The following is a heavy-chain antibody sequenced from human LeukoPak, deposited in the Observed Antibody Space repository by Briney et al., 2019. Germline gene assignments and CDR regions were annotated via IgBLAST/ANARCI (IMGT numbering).Heavy chain of an antibody. D-gene: IGHD5-24*01. J-gene: IGHJ3*02. CDR3: ARDHKGGDGADAFDI. V-gene: IGHV3-30-3*01. Sequence: PGGSLRLSCAASGFTFSSYAMHWVRQAPGKGLEWVAVISYDGSNKYYADSVKGRFTISRDNSKNTLYLQMNSLRAEDTAFYYCARDHKGGDGADAFDIWGHGTMVTVSS. CDR2: ISYDGSNK. CDR1: GFTFSSYA.